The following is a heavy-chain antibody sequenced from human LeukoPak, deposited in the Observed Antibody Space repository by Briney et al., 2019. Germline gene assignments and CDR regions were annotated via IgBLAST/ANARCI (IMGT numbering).Heavy chain of an antibody. CDR3: ALNGGDGYIYFDS. J-gene: IGHJ4*02. CDR2: IYSGGST. Sequence: GGSLRLSCAVSGVIVSHNYMSWVRQTPGKGLEWISVIYSGGSTYYADSVKGRFTISRDTSKNTLSLQMNSLRAEDTALYYCALNGGDGYIYFDSWGQGTLVTVSS. CDR1: GVIVSHNY. D-gene: IGHD5-24*01. V-gene: IGHV3-53*01.